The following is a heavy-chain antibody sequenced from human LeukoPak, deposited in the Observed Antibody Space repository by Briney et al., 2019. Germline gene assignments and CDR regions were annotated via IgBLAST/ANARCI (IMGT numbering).Heavy chain of an antibody. Sequence: GASVKVSCKASGYTFTGYYMHWVRQAPGQGLEWVGWINPNSGGTNYAQKFQGRVTMTRDTSISTAYMELSRLRSDDTAVYYCARGGTYAGYCSGGSCSEFDYWGQGTLVTVPS. CDR3: ARGGTYAGYCSGGSCSEFDY. CDR2: INPNSGGT. D-gene: IGHD2-15*01. CDR1: GYTFTGYY. J-gene: IGHJ4*02. V-gene: IGHV1-2*02.